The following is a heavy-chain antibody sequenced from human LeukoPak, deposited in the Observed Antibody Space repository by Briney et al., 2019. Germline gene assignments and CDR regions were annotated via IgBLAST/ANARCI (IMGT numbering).Heavy chain of an antibody. D-gene: IGHD3-22*01. CDR3: AKVQYYYDSSGYYSLNALRFDY. V-gene: IGHV3-23*01. J-gene: IGHJ4*02. CDR2: ISGSGGST. CDR1: GFTFSSYA. Sequence: GGSLRLSCAASGFTFSSYAMSWVRQAPGKGLEWVSAISGSGGSTYYADSVKGRFTISRDNSKNTLYLQMNSLRAEDTAVYYCAKVQYYYDSSGYYSLNALRFDYWGQGTLVTVSS.